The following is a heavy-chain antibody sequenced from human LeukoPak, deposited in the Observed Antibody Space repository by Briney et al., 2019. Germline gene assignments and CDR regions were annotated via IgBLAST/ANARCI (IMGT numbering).Heavy chain of an antibody. J-gene: IGHJ3*02. V-gene: IGHV3-9*03. CDR1: GFIFDDYA. CDR3: AKDMKATVSEAFHI. D-gene: IGHD4-17*01. Sequence: GGSLRLSCVVSGFIFDDYAMHWVRQAPGKGLEWAAGISWNMGSIAYADSVKGRFTISRDNAKNSLYLQMNSLRAEDMASYHCAKDMKATVSEAFHIWGQGTMVTVSS. CDR2: ISWNMGSI.